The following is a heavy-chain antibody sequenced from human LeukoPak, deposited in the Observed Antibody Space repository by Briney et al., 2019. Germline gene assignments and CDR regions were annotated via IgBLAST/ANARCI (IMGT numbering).Heavy chain of an antibody. CDR3: AVSPSGTFDY. V-gene: IGHV1-18*01. J-gene: IGHJ4*02. Sequence: SVKASCKSDGYTFTSYDISWVRPAAGQWIEWSGWISPYRGNRNHGHKPKGRVTMTTDTSMSTAYMELRSLRSDDTAVYYCAVSPSGTFDYWGQGTLVTVSS. CDR1: GYTFTSYD. D-gene: IGHD1/OR15-1a*01. CDR2: ISPYRGNR.